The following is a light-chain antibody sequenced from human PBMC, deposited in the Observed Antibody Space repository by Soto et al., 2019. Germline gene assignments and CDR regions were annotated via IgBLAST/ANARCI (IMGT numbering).Light chain of an antibody. CDR2: KAS. V-gene: IGKV1-5*03. CDR3: QPDNTYARA. J-gene: IGKJ1*01. CDR1: QSISTS. Sequence: DSQMTQSPSTLSASVGDRITITCRASQSISTSLAWYQEKPGKAPKLLIYKASSLHSVVPSRFRGSGSGTEFTLTISSRQADDFATYYCQPDNTYARAVGQGPKVEIK.